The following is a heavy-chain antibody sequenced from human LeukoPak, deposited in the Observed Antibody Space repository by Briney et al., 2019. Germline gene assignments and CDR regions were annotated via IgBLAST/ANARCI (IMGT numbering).Heavy chain of an antibody. CDR1: GFTFSGYW. J-gene: IGHJ5*02. D-gene: IGHD3-10*01. V-gene: IGHV3-7*01. CDR2: IKQDGSDK. CDR3: VRITHMIRGVQTRGYNWFDP. Sequence: GGSLRLSCVASGFTFSGYWMSWVRQAPGKGLEWLASIKQDGSDKYYVDSVKGRFTISRDNARNSLSLQMNSLRGDDTAVYYCVRITHMIRGVQTRGYNWFDPWGQGTLVTVSS.